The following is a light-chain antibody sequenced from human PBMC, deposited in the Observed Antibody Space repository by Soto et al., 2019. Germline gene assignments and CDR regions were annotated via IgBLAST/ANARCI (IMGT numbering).Light chain of an antibody. CDR3: QQYGSIPWT. V-gene: IGKV3-20*01. J-gene: IGKJ1*01. CDR2: DAS. CDR1: ESVVSNY. Sequence: EIVLTQYPGTLSLSPGERATLSCRATESVVSNYLAWYQLKPGQAPRLLIYDASSRATGSPDRSSDSGSGTDFTLTISRLQPEDSAVYDCQQYGSIPWTFGQGTKVEIK.